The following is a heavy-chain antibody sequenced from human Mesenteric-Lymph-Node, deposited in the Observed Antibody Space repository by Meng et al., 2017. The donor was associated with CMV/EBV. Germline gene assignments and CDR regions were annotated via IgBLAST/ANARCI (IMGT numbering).Heavy chain of an antibody. V-gene: IGHV3-43*01. J-gene: IGHJ6*02. CDR2: ISWDGGST. Sequence: GESLKISCAASGFTFDDYTMHWVRQAPGKGLEWVSLISWDGGSTYYADSVKGRLTISRDNSKNSLYLQMNSLRAEDTAVYYCAKDRGSIVLVTAAMGRKRYYNDGMDVWGQGTTVTVSS. D-gene: IGHD2-2*01. CDR1: GFTFDDYT. CDR3: AKDRGSIVLVTAAMGRKRYYNDGMDV.